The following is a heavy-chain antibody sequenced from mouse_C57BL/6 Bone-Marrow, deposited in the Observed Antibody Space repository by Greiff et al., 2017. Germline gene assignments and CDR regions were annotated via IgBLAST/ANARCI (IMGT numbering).Heavy chain of an antibody. V-gene: IGHV5-17*01. D-gene: IGHD1-1*01. CDR3: ARGNYYGSSYGFDY. Sequence: DVMLVESGGGLVKPGGSLKLSCAASGFTFSDYGMHWVRQAPEKGLEWVAYISSGSSTIYYADTVKGRFTISRDNAKNTLFLQMTSLRSEDTAMYYCARGNYYGSSYGFDYWGQGTTLTVSS. CDR1: GFTFSDYG. J-gene: IGHJ2*01. CDR2: ISSGSSTI.